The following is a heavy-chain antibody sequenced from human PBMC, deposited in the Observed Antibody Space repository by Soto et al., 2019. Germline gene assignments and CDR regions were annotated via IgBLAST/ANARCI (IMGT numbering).Heavy chain of an antibody. V-gene: IGHV3-7*01. J-gene: IGHJ3*02. CDR3: ASDFALVYYYDSSGYYYFAFDI. CDR1: GFTFSSYW. CDR2: IKQDGSEK. D-gene: IGHD3-22*01. Sequence: SGGSLRLSCAASGFTFSSYWMSWVRQAPGKGLEWVANIKQDGSEKYYVDSVKGRFTISRDNAKNSLYLQMNSLRAEDTAVYYCASDFALVYYYDSSGYYYFAFDIWGQGTMVTVSS.